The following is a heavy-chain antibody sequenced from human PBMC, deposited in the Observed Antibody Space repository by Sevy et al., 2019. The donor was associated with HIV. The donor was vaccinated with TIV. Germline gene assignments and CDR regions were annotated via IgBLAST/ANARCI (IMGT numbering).Heavy chain of an antibody. V-gene: IGHV3-30*18. Sequence: GGSLRLSCAASGFTFSNYGMHWVRQAPGKGLEWVAVISYDGSNKYYADSVKGRFTISRDNSKNTLYLQMNSLRAEDTAVYYCAKDGVTIFGVATSRFDYWGQGTLVTVSS. CDR3: AKDGVTIFGVATSRFDY. CDR1: GFTFSNYG. D-gene: IGHD3-3*01. CDR2: ISYDGSNK. J-gene: IGHJ4*02.